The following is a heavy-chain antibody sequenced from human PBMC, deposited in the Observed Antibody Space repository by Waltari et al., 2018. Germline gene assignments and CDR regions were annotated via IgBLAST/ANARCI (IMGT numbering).Heavy chain of an antibody. Sequence: EVQLVESGGGWVQPGGSLGVSVAASGFTFSSYAMSWVRPALGKGLEWVSAISGSGGSNYYADSVKGRFTISRDNSKNTLYLQMNSLRAEDTAVYYCAKDRPRITMVRGGMDVWGKGTTVTVSS. CDR3: AKDRPRITMVRGGMDV. CDR1: GFTFSSYA. CDR2: ISGSGGSN. V-gene: IGHV3-23*04. D-gene: IGHD3-10*01. J-gene: IGHJ6*04.